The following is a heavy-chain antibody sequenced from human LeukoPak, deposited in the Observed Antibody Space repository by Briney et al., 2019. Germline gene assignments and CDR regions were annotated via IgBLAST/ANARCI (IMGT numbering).Heavy chain of an antibody. J-gene: IGHJ4*02. CDR3: ARHIGGWLYYFDY. V-gene: IGHV4-39*01. Sequence: SDTLSLTCTVSGGSISISSYYWRWIRQPRGKGLEWIGSIYYSGSTYYNPSLKSRVTISVDTSKNQFSLKLSSVTAADTAVYYCARHIGGWLYYFDYWGQGTLVTVSS. CDR2: IYYSGST. D-gene: IGHD6-19*01. CDR1: GGSISISSYY.